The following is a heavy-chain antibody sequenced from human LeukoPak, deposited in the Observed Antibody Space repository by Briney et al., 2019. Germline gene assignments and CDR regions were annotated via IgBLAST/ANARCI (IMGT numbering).Heavy chain of an antibody. CDR2: IYTSGST. J-gene: IGHJ4*02. Sequence: SETLSLTCTVSGGSISSYYWSWIRQPPGKGLEWIGYIYTSGSTNYNPSLKSRVTMSVDTSKNQFSLKLSSVTAADTAVYYCARGALYCGGDCPFDYWGQGTLVTVSS. V-gene: IGHV4-4*08. CDR1: GGSISSYY. CDR3: ARGALYCGGDCPFDY. D-gene: IGHD2-21*02.